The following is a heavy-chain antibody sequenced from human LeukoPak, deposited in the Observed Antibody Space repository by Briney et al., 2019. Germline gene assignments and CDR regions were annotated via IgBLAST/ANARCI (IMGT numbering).Heavy chain of an antibody. CDR1: GFTFSSYG. V-gene: IGHV3-33*01. CDR2: IWYDGSNK. J-gene: IGHJ3*02. D-gene: IGHD7-27*01. CDR3: ARDLLTGDDAFDI. Sequence: GGSLRLSCAASGFTFSSYGMHWVRQAPGKGLEWVAVIWYDGSNKYYADSVKGRFTISRDNSKNTLYLQMNSLRAEDTAVYYCARDLLTGDDAFDIWGQGTMVTVSS.